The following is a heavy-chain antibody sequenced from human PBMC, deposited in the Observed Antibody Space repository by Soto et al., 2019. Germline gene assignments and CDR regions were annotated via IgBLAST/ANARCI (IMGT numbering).Heavy chain of an antibody. D-gene: IGHD6-19*01. CDR1: GDSISNSRW. CDR2: IFHSGDT. V-gene: IGHV4-4*02. J-gene: IGHJ3*01. CDR3: AYSTGWYRHDV. Sequence: QVQLQESGPGLVKPSGTLSLTCAVSGDSISNSRWWTWVRQPPGKGLEWIGDIFHSGDTNNNPSLKSRVFISVDKSQTQFSLKVSSVTAADTAVYYCAYSTGWYRHDVWGQGTLVTVSS.